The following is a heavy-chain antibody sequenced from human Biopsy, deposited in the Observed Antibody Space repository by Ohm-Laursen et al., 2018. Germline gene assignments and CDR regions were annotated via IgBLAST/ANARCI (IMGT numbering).Heavy chain of an antibody. D-gene: IGHD3-22*01. CDR1: ADSFGDHR. V-gene: IGHV1-2*02. CDR3: TRGGYYYDSLAYYYWFDP. Sequence: SVKLSCKASADSFGDHRIHWVRQAPGHGLEWLGWIDPKSGGTNNAQKFQGRVTMTRDTSISTAYVDLSSLRSDDTAVYYCTRGGYYYDSLAYYYWFDPWGQGTLVTVSS. J-gene: IGHJ5*02. CDR2: IDPKSGGT.